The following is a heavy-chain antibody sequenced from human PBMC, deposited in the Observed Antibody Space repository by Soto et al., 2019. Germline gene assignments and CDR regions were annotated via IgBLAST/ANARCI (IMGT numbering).Heavy chain of an antibody. V-gene: IGHV1-18*01. Sequence: ASVKVSCKASGYTFTNYGISWERQAPGQGLEWMGWINTYNGNTNHAQKLQGRVTMTTDTSTSTAYMELRSLRSDDTAVHYCARGVGSGTYYNQYNWFDPWGQGTLVTVSS. CDR1: GYTFTNYG. CDR2: INTYNGNT. CDR3: ARGVGSGTYYNQYNWFDP. J-gene: IGHJ5*02. D-gene: IGHD3-10*01.